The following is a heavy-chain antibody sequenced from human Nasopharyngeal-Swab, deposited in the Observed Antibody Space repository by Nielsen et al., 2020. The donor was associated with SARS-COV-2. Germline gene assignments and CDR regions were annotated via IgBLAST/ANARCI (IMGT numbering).Heavy chain of an antibody. CDR3: ARGLWYGPNWIDP. V-gene: IGHV3-11*01. Sequence: WIRQPPGKGLEWVSHISSAGTTIYYADSVKGRFTISRDNAENSLYLQMSSLRADDTGIYYCARGLWYGPNWIDPWGRGTLVTVSS. CDR2: ISSAGTTI. J-gene: IGHJ5*02. D-gene: IGHD3-10*01.